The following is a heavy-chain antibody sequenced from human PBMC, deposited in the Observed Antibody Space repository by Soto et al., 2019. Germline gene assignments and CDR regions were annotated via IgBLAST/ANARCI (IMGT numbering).Heavy chain of an antibody. J-gene: IGHJ4*02. V-gene: IGHV4-38-2*01. CDR2: IYHGGST. D-gene: IGHD3-3*01. Sequence: SETLSLTCAVSGYSISSGYYWGWLRQPPGKGLEWIGSIYHGGSTYYNPSLNSRVTLSIDMTNNHVSLRLTSVTAADTAVYFCARAPVGLDTISYFDYWGQGKLVTVSS. CDR3: ARAPVGLDTISYFDY. CDR1: GYSISSGYY.